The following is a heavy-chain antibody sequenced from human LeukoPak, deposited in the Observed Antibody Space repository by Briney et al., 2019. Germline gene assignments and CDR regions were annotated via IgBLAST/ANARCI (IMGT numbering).Heavy chain of an antibody. Sequence: APVKVSCKASGYTFSGSYIHWVRQAPGQGLEWMGRINPNSGDTNFAQTFQGRVTMTRDTSITTAYMELSSLTSDDTAVYFCARSAEHCNNGVCFTVYYMDVWGKGTTVTISS. V-gene: IGHV1-2*06. CDR2: INPNSGDT. CDR1: GYTFSGSY. D-gene: IGHD2-8*01. CDR3: ARSAEHCNNGVCFTVYYMDV. J-gene: IGHJ6*03.